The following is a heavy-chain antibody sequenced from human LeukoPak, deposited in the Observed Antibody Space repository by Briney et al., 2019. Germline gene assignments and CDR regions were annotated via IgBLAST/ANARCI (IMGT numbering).Heavy chain of an antibody. V-gene: IGHV3-23*01. CDR1: GFTFSSYA. CDR3: AKGQETPWVGGAESDAFDI. D-gene: IGHD3-16*01. J-gene: IGHJ3*02. Sequence: PGGSLRLSCAASGFTFSSYAMSWVRQAPGKGLEWVSAISGSGGSTYYADSVKGRFTISRDNSKNTLYLQMNSLRAEDTAVYYYAKGQETPWVGGAESDAFDIWGQGTMVTVSS. CDR2: ISGSGGST.